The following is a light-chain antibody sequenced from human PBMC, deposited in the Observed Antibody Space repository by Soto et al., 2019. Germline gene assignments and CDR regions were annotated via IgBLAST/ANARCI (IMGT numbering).Light chain of an antibody. CDR1: QTISSW. CDR3: QHYGGLWT. V-gene: IGKV1-5*01. CDR2: DAS. J-gene: IGKJ1*01. Sequence: DIQITHSPSTLSGSVGDRVTITCRASQTISSWLAWYQQKPGKAPQVLIFDASNLERGVPSRFSGSGSGTEFSLTITSLQPDDFATYYCQHYGGLWTFGQGTKVDIK.